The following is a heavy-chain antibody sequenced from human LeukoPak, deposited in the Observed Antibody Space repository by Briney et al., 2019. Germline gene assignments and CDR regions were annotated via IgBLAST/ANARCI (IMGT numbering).Heavy chain of an antibody. D-gene: IGHD5-12*01. V-gene: IGHV4-39*01. Sequence: SETLSLTCTVSGGSISSSSFYWGWIRQPPGKGLEWIGSILYSGTTFYNPSLKSRVTISVDTSKNQFSLKLSSVTAADTAVYYCARRVKVATLDYWGQGALVTVSS. J-gene: IGHJ4*02. CDR3: ARRVKVATLDY. CDR1: GGSISSSSFY. CDR2: ILYSGTT.